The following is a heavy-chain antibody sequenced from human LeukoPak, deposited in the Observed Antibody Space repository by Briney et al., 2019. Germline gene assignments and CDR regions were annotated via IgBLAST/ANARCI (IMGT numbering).Heavy chain of an antibody. CDR2: ISGSDGST. V-gene: IGHV3-23*01. Sequence: GGSLRLSCTASGFTFSSFAMSWVRQAPGKGLEWVSAISGSDGSTYYADSVRGRFTISRDNSKNTLYLQMNSLRAEDTAVYYCAKSPTMVRGVTWGQGTLVTVSS. CDR3: AKSPTMVRGVT. D-gene: IGHD3-10*01. J-gene: IGHJ5*02. CDR1: GFTFSSFA.